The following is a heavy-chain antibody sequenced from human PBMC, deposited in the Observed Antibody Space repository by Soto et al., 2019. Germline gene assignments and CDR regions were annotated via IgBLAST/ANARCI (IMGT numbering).Heavy chain of an antibody. CDR2: INAHSGGT. V-gene: IGHV1-2*02. CDR1: GFSFTGYY. J-gene: IGHJ5*02. D-gene: IGHD6-6*01. Sequence: ASVKVSCKASGFSFTGYYIHWLRQAPGQGLEWMGWINAHSGGTEYAQKFQGRVTLTRDTSIATAYLTLTSLTSDDAALYYCAKDLTRQLAYWLDPWGQGTQVTVYS. CDR3: AKDLTRQLAYWLDP.